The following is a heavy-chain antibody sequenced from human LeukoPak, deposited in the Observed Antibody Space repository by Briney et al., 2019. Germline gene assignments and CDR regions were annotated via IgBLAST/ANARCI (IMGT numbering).Heavy chain of an antibody. CDR2: ISYDGSNK. Sequence: TGGSLRLSCAASGFTFSSYGMHWVRQAPGKGLEWVAVISYDGSNKYYADSVKGRFTISRDNSKNTLYLQMNSLRAEDTAVYYCAKDKFRAAAVTPRRGGMDVWGQGTTVTVSS. J-gene: IGHJ6*02. D-gene: IGHD6-13*01. CDR1: GFTFSSYG. V-gene: IGHV3-30*18. CDR3: AKDKFRAAAVTPRRGGMDV.